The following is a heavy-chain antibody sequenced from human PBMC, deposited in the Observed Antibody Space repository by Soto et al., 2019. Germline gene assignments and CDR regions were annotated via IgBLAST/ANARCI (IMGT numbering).Heavy chain of an antibody. CDR2: ISAYNGNT. D-gene: IGHD6-13*01. CDR1: SYTFASYG. V-gene: IGHV1-18*01. CDR3: ARVIAAAADFDY. Sequence: QVQLVQSGAEVKKPGASVKVSCKASSYTFASYGISCVRQAPGQGLEWMGWISAYNGNTNYAQKLQGRVTMTTDTSPSEAYMELRSLRSDDTAVYYWARVIAAAADFDYWGQGTLVNVSS. J-gene: IGHJ4*02.